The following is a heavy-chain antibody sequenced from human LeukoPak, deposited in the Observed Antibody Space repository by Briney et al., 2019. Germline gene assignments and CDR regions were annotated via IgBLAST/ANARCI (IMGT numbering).Heavy chain of an antibody. CDR2: IYYTGPT. CDR1: GVSISTSRYY. V-gene: IGHV4-39*07. CDR3: ARGSGSYCSGGSCYRWFDP. J-gene: IGHJ5*02. Sequence: SETLSLTCTVSGVSISTSRYYWGWIRQPPGKGLEWIGNIYYTGPTYYNASLESRVTISVDTSKNQFSLKLRSMTAADTAVYYCARGSGSYCSGGSCYRWFDPWGQGTLVTVSS. D-gene: IGHD2-15*01.